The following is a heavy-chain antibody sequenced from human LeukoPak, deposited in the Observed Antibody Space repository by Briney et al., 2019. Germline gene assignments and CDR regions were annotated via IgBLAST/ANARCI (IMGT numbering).Heavy chain of an antibody. CDR2: IYYSGST. J-gene: IGHJ5*02. Sequence: SETLSLTCTVSGGSISSYYWSWIRQPPGKGLEWIGYIYYSGSTNYNPSLKSRVTISVDTSKNQFSLKLSSVTAADTAVYYCARMGLRLGWFDPWGQGTLVTVSS. D-gene: IGHD3-3*01. CDR3: ARMGLRLGWFDP. V-gene: IGHV4-59*08. CDR1: GGSISSYY.